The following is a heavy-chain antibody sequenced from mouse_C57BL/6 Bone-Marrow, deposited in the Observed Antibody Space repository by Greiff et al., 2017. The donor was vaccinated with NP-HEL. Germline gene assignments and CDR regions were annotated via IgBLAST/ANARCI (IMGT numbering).Heavy chain of an antibody. Sequence: QVQLQQPGAELVRPGSSVKLSCKASGYTFTSYWMDWVKQRPGQGLEWIGNIYPSDSETHYNQKFQDKATLAVDKSSSTAYMQLSSLTSEDSAVYYCASTVYYGSSYYYYAMDYWGQGTSVTVSS. CDR3: ASTVYYGSSYYYYAMDY. CDR2: IYPSDSET. V-gene: IGHV1-61*01. CDR1: GYTFTSYW. D-gene: IGHD1-1*01. J-gene: IGHJ4*01.